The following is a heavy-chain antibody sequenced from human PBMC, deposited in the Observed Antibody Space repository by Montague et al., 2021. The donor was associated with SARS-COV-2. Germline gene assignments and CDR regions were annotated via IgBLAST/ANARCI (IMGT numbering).Heavy chain of an antibody. D-gene: IGHD4-17*01. V-gene: IGHV3-74*01. CDR2: INSDGSST. Sequence: SLRLSCAASGFTFSGYWMHWVRQAPGKGLVWVSRINSDGSSTSYADSVKGRFTISRDNAKNTLYLQMNSPRAEDTAVYYCARDTVRDYGDSGDYWGQGTLVTVSS. CDR3: ARDTVRDYGDSGDY. CDR1: GFTFSGYW. J-gene: IGHJ4*02.